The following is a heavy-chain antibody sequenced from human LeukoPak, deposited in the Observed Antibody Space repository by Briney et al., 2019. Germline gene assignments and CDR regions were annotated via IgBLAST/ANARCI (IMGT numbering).Heavy chain of an antibody. D-gene: IGHD2-21*01. CDR2: ISYSGST. V-gene: IGHV4-61*01. J-gene: IGHJ4*02. Sequence: PWETLSLPCTVSGGSVSSGIFYWRWIRQPPGEGREWFGYISYSGSTNYNPSLKSRATISVDTSKNQYSLKLNSVTAADTAVYYCARGTYTGYIVVPDYWGQGTLVTVSS. CDR3: ARGTYTGYIVVPDY. CDR1: GGSVSSGIFY.